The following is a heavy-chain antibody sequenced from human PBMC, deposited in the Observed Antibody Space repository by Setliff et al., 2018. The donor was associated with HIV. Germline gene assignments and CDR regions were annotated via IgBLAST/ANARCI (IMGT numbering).Heavy chain of an antibody. Sequence: GSLRLSCGASGFTFRNYWMTWVRQAPGRGLECVANIKEDGSEKYYVDSVKGRFTISRDNAKDSLYLQMNNLRAEDTAVYYCARDATRGGDMDVWGKGTTVTVPS. CDR2: IKEDGSEK. J-gene: IGHJ6*03. CDR1: GFTFRNYW. D-gene: IGHD2-15*01. V-gene: IGHV3-7*01. CDR3: ARDATRGGDMDV.